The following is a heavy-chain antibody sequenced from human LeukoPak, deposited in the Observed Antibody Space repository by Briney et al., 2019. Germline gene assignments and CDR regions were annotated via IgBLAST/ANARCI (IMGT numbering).Heavy chain of an antibody. CDR2: IRGSGGSK. D-gene: IGHD6-13*01. CDR3: AKARMGAAAVRDY. V-gene: IGHV3-23*01. J-gene: IGHJ4*02. CDR1: GFTFSSYA. Sequence: GGSLRLSCAASGFTFSSYAMSWVRQAPGKGLEWVSAIRGSGGSKYYADSVKGRFTISRDNSKNTLYLQMNSLRAEDTAVYYCAKARMGAAAVRDYWGQGTLVTVSS.